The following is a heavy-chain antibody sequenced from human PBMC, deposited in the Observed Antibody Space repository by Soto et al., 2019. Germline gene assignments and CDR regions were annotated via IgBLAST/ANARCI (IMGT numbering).Heavy chain of an antibody. CDR3: ARDKRDLRFLEWSCYFDF. V-gene: IGHV3-30-3*01. J-gene: IGHJ4*02. CDR2: ISYDGSNK. CDR1: GFTFSSYA. Sequence: PGGSLRLSCAASGFTFSSYAMHWVRQAPGKGLEWVAVISYDGSNKYYADSVKGRFTISRDNSKNTLYLQMNSLRFEDSAVYYCARDKRDLRFLEWSCYFDFWGQGT. D-gene: IGHD3-3*01.